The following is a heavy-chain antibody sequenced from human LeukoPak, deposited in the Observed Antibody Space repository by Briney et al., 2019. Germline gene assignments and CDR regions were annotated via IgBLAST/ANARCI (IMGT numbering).Heavy chain of an antibody. Sequence: GASVKVSCKASGYTVATYYMHWVRQAPGQGLEWMGILNPSGGSSSYAQKFQGRATLTRATSTSTDYMELSSLRSEDTAVYYCASVYKNGMDVWGQGTTVIVSS. J-gene: IGHJ6*02. V-gene: IGHV1-46*01. CDR2: LNPSGGSS. CDR3: ASVYKNGMDV. CDR1: GYTVATYY. D-gene: IGHD5-24*01.